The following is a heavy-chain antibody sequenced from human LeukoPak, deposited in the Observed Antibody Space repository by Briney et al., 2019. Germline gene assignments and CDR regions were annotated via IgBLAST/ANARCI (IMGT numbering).Heavy chain of an antibody. Sequence: GGSLRLSCAASGFTFSNHWMRWVRQAPGKGLEWVANIRQDGAERYYVDSVKGRFTISRDNAKNSVYLEMNSLRVEDTAVYFCARAPYFESSGPLWGQGTLVTVSS. V-gene: IGHV3-7*01. CDR2: IRQDGAER. CDR1: GFTFSNHW. CDR3: ARAPYFESSGPL. J-gene: IGHJ4*02. D-gene: IGHD3-22*01.